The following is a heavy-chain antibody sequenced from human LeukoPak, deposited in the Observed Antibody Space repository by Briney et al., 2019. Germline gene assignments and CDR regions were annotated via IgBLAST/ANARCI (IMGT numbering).Heavy chain of an antibody. CDR3: ARQEDRTAADTFDY. CDR1: GYTFTTYG. Sequence: ASVKVSCKASGYTFTTYGISWVRQAPGQGLEWMGWMSTYNGNTNYAQKLQGRVTMTTDTSTTTAYMELRSLRSDDTAVYYCARQEDRTAADTFDYWGQGTLVTVSS. V-gene: IGHV1-18*01. CDR2: MSTYNGNT. J-gene: IGHJ4*02. D-gene: IGHD6-13*01.